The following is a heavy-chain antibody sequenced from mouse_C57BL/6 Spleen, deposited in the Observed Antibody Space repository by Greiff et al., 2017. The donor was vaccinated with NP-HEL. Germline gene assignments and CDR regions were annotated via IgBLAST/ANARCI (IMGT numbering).Heavy chain of an antibody. J-gene: IGHJ1*03. CDR1: GYTFTSYW. CDR3: ARFMVTTGDWYFDV. V-gene: IGHV1-61*01. Sequence: QVQLQQPGAELVRPGSSVKLSCKASGYTFTSYWMDWVKQRPGQGLEWIGNIYPSDSETHYNQKFKDKATLTVDKSSSTAYMQLSSLTSEDSAVYYCARFMVTTGDWYFDVWGTGTTVTVSS. D-gene: IGHD2-2*01. CDR2: IYPSDSET.